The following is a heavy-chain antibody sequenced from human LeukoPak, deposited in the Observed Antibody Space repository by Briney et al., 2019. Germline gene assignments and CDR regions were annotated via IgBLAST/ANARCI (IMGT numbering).Heavy chain of an antibody. CDR3: ARVFFRYSSSSSLYYYYMDV. V-gene: IGHV7-4-1*02. D-gene: IGHD6-6*01. CDR2: INTNTGNP. Sequence: ASVKVSCKASGYTFTSYGISWVRQAPGQGLEWMGWINTNTGNPTYAQGFTGRFVFSLDTSVSTAYLQISSLKAEDTAVYYCARVFFRYSSSSSLYYYYMDVWGKGTTVTVSS. CDR1: GYTFTSYG. J-gene: IGHJ6*03.